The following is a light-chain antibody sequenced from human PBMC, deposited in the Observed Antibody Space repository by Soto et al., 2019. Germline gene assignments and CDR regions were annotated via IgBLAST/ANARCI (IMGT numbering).Light chain of an antibody. CDR1: QSVSTK. J-gene: IGKJ1*01. CDR2: DAS. Sequence: EIVLTQSPGTLSLSPGERATLSCRASQSVSTKLAWYQQKPGQAPRLLIYDASTRATGLPARFSGSGSGTEFTLTISSLEPEDFAVYYCQQYGSSGTFGQGTKVDIK. V-gene: IGKV3-20*01. CDR3: QQYGSSGT.